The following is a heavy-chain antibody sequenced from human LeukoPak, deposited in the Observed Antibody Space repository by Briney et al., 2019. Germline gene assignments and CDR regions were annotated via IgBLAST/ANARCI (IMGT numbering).Heavy chain of an antibody. V-gene: IGHV4-59*08. Sequence: SETLSLTCTVSGGCISSFYCSWIRQPPGKGLEWIGYISYSGSTNYNPSLKSRVTISVDMSKNQYPLKLSSVTAADTAVYYCARGKADIAAAGTVFDYWGQGALVTVSS. CDR1: GGCISSFY. CDR3: ARGKADIAAAGTVFDY. CDR2: ISYSGST. J-gene: IGHJ4*02. D-gene: IGHD6-13*01.